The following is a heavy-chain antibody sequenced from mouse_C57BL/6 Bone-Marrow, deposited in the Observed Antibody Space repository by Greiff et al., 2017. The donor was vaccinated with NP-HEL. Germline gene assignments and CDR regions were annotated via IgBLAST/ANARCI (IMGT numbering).Heavy chain of an antibody. V-gene: IGHV5-16*01. Sequence: EVKVVESEGGLVQPGSSMKISCTASGFTFSDYYMAWVRQVPEKGLEWVANINYDGSSTYYLDSLKSRFIMSRDNAKNILYLQKSSLKSEDTATYYGAREGGLRRRTYAMDYWGQGTSVTVSS. CDR3: AREGGLRRRTYAMDY. J-gene: IGHJ4*01. CDR2: INYDGSST. CDR1: GFTFSDYY. D-gene: IGHD2-4*01.